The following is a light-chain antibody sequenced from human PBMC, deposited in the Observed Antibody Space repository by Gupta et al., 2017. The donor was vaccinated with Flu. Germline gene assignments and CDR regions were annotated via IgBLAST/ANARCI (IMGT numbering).Light chain of an antibody. J-gene: IGLJ2*01. CDR1: RSDVGGYNY. CDR3: SSYTSSTTVV. V-gene: IGLV2-14*03. Sequence: ITISCTGTRSDVGGYNYVSWYQQHPGKAPKLIIYDVSNRPSGVSNRFSGSKSGNTASLTISGLQAEDEADYYCSSYTSSTTVVFGGGTELTVL. CDR2: DVS.